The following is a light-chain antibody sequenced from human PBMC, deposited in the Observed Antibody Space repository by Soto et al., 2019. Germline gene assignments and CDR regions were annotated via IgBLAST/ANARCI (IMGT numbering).Light chain of an antibody. CDR1: SSDVGGYNY. CDR3: SSFTSSITYV. J-gene: IGLJ1*01. CDR2: DVT. V-gene: IGLV2-14*01. Sequence: QSVLTQPPSASGSPGQSVTISCTGTSSDVGGYNYVSWYQQHPGKAPKLMIYDVTNRPSGVSNRFSGSKSGNTASLTISGLQAEDEADYYCSSFTSSITYVFGTGTKVTVL.